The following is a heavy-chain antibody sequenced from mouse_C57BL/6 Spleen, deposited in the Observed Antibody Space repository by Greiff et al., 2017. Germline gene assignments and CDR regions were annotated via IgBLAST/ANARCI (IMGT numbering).Heavy chain of an antibody. J-gene: IGHJ4*01. CDR3: ARWGYAMDY. Sequence: EVKVVESGGGLVQPGGSLSLSCAASGFTFTDYYMSWVRQPPGKALEWLGFIRNKANGYTTEYSASVKGRFTISRDNSQSILYLQMNALRAEDSATYYCARWGYAMDYWGQGTSVTVSS. V-gene: IGHV7-3*01. CDR1: GFTFTDYY. CDR2: IRNKANGYTT.